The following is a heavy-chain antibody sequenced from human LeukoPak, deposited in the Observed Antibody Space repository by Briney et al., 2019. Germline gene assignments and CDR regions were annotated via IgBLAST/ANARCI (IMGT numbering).Heavy chain of an antibody. D-gene: IGHD3-10*01. Sequence: PGASLRLSCAASGFTFSSYAMSWVRQAPGKGLEWVSAISGSGGSTYYADSVKGRFTISIDNSKNTLYLQMNSLRAEDTAVYYCAKDLAGEDYYGSGSYYNSRVYYYYYGMDVWGQGTTVTVSS. V-gene: IGHV3-23*01. CDR3: AKDLAGEDYYGSGSYYNSRVYYYYYGMDV. CDR1: GFTFSSYA. CDR2: ISGSGGST. J-gene: IGHJ6*02.